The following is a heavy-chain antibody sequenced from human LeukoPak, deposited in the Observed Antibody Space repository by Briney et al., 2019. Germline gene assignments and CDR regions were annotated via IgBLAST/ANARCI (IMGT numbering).Heavy chain of an antibody. CDR2: INPNSGGT. CDR3: ARVRYTVLRPDY. V-gene: IGHV1-2*02. J-gene: IGHJ4*02. Sequence: ASVKVSCKASGYTFTGYYMHWVRQAPGQGLEWMGWINPNSGGTNYAQKFQGRVTMTRDTSIGTAYMELSRLRPDDTAVYYCARVRYTVLRPDYWGQGTLVTVSS. CDR1: GYTFTGYY. D-gene: IGHD3-3*01.